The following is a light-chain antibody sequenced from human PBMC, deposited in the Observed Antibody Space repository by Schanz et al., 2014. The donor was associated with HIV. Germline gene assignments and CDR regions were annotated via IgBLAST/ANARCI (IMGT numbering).Light chain of an antibody. CDR1: SSDVGGHNF. CDR2: DVN. V-gene: IGLV2-14*03. Sequence: QSALAQPASVSGSLGQSITISCTGTSSDVGGHNFVSWYQRLPGKAPKLVIYDVNNRPSGVSNRFSGSKSGNTASLTISGLQAEDEADYCCSSYTSSGVYVFGTGTKLTVL. CDR3: SSYTSSGVYV. J-gene: IGLJ1*01.